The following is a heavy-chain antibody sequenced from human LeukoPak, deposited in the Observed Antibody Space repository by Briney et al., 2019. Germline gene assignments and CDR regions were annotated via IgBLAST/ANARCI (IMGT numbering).Heavy chain of an antibody. CDR2: IIPIFGTA. J-gene: IGHJ3*02. D-gene: IGHD4-23*01. CDR1: GGTFSSYA. Sequence: SVKVSCKASGGTFSSYAISWVRQAPGQGLEWMGGIIPIFGTANYAQKFQGRVTIAADESTSTAYMELSSLRSEDTAVYYCARANSHRVEEAFDIWGQGTMVTVSS. CDR3: ARANSHRVEEAFDI. V-gene: IGHV1-69*13.